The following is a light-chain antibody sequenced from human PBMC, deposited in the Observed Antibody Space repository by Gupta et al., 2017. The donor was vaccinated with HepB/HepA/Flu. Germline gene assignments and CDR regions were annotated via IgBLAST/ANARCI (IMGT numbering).Light chain of an antibody. Sequence: QSDLTQPASASGSPGQSIAISCTGSSSDVGSYNYVSWYQQHPGKAPKLMIYDVSNRPSGVSNRFFGSKSGNTASLTSSGLQAEDEADYYCSSYTCIRMLYVFGTGTKVTVL. CDR1: SSDVGSYNY. CDR3: SSYTCIRMLYV. J-gene: IGLJ1*01. CDR2: DVS. V-gene: IGLV2-14*03.